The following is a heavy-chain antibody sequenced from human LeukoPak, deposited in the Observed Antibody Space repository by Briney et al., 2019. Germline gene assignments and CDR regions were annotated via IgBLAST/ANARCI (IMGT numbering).Heavy chain of an antibody. J-gene: IGHJ3*02. CDR1: GYSISTGYF. CDR3: ARHYWTPGAFDI. Sequence: SGTLSLTCVVSGYSISTGYFWGWVRQPPGKGLEWIGSIYRNGSTYYNPSLKSRVTVSVDTSKNQFSLKLSSVTAADTAVYYCARHYWTPGAFDIWGQGTVVIVSS. D-gene: IGHD1-1*01. V-gene: IGHV4-38-2*01. CDR2: IYRNGST.